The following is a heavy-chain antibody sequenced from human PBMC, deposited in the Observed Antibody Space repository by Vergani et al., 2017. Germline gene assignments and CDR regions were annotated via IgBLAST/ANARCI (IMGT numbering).Heavy chain of an antibody. CDR1: GFTFRIYG. CDR3: ARGLSSSSEYYFDY. V-gene: IGHV3-30*02. J-gene: IGHJ4*02. Sequence: QVQLVESGGGVVQPGGSLRLSCIASGFTFRIYGMHWVRQAPGKGLEWVAFIRYDGTKRFYGDSVKGRFTISRDNSQTTVFLQMNSLRAEDTAVYYCARGLSSSSEYYFDYWGQGTLVTVSS. CDR2: IRYDGTKR. D-gene: IGHD6-6*01.